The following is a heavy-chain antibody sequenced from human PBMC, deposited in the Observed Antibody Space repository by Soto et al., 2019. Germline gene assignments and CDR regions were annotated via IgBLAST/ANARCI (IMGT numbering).Heavy chain of an antibody. CDR1: GYTFTSYA. D-gene: IGHD3-22*01. Sequence: ASVKVSCKACGYTFTSYAMHGGRQSPVQRREWMGWINAGNGNTKYSQKFQGRVTITRATSASTAYMELSSLRSDDTAVYYCASGAYDSSGYYAYYFDYWGQGTLVTVSS. CDR3: ASGAYDSSGYYAYYFDY. J-gene: IGHJ4*02. V-gene: IGHV1-3*01. CDR2: INAGNGNT.